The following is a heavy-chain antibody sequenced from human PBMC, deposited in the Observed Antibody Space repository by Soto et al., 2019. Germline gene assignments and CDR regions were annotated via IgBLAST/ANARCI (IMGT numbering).Heavy chain of an antibody. CDR2: INWNGGGI. J-gene: IGHJ4*02. Sequence: GGSLRLSCAVSGFTFDDYAMHWVRQAPGKGMEWVSSINWNGGGIAYADSVKGRFTVSRDNAKNSLYLQMNSLRVEDTALYYCAKDMYSSTSWPVNWGQGTLVTVSS. CDR1: GFTFDDYA. D-gene: IGHD6-6*01. V-gene: IGHV3-9*01. CDR3: AKDMYSSTSWPVN.